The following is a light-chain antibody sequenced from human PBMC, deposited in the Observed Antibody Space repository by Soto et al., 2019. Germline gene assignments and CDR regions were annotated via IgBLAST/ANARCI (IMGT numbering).Light chain of an antibody. V-gene: IGKV3-20*01. CDR3: QQYGGSPPT. CDR1: QSVSSNY. CDR2: GAS. Sequence: EIVLTQSPGTLSSSPGERATLSCRASQSVSSNYLAWYQRKPGQAPRLLIYGASNRATDIPYRFIGSGSGTDFTLTITRLETDDLAMYDCQQYGGSPPTFGQGTKVDIK. J-gene: IGKJ1*01.